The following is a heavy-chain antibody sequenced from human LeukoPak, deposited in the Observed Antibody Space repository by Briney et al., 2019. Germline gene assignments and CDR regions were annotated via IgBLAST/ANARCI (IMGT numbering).Heavy chain of an antibody. J-gene: IGHJ4*02. D-gene: IGHD2-2*01. V-gene: IGHV4-39*01. CDR2: IYYSGST. CDR3: ASGRGIVVVPAANY. CDR1: GGSISSGSYY. Sequence: PSQTLSLTCTVSGGSISSGSYYWGWIRQPPGKGLEWIGSIYYSGSTYYNPSLKSRVTISVDTSKNQFSLKLSSVTAADTAVYYCASGRGIVVVPAANYWGQGTLVTVSS.